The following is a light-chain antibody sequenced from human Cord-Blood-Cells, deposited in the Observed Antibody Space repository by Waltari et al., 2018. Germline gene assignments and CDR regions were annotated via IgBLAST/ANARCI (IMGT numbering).Light chain of an antibody. CDR1: QSVSSSY. CDR2: GAS. CDR3: QQYGSSLWT. J-gene: IGKJ1*01. V-gene: IGKV3-20*01. Sequence: EIVLTQSPGTLFLSPGESATLPCRASQSVSSSYLAWYQQKPGQAPRLLIYGASSRATGIPDRFSGSGSGTDFNLTISRLEPEDFAVYYCQQYGSSLWTFGQGTKVEIK.